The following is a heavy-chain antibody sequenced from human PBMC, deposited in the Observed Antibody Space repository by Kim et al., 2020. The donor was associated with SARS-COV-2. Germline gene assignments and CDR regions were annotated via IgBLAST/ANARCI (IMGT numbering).Heavy chain of an antibody. V-gene: IGHV4-59*08. CDR2: RT. D-gene: IGHD1-26*01. CDR3: ARHNPGNFDY. Sequence: RTHYNPSLKGRVTISVETSKNPFFLKLSSVTAADTAVYYCARHNPGNFDYWGKGTLVTVSS. J-gene: IGHJ4*02.